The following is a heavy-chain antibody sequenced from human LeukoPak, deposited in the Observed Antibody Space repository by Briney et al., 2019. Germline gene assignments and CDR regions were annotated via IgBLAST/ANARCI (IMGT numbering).Heavy chain of an antibody. CDR2: IRNDGSNY. D-gene: IGHD2-15*01. Sequence: PGGSLRLSCAASGFTFSDYGMHWVRQAPGKGLEWVAFIRNDGSNYYHADSVKGRFTISRDNSKNTLYLQMNSLRAEDTAVYYCARGYCSGGRCYAYLDYWGPGTLVTVSS. CDR1: GFTFSDYG. V-gene: IGHV3-30*02. J-gene: IGHJ4*02. CDR3: ARGYCSGGRCYAYLDY.